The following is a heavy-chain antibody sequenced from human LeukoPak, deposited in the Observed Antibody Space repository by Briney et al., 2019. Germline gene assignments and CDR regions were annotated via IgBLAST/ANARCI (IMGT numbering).Heavy chain of an antibody. V-gene: IGHV3-30-3*01. J-gene: IGHJ3*02. CDR3: ARDYGADAFDT. CDR1: GFTFSSYA. Sequence: GGSLRLPCAASGFTFSSYAMHWVRQAPGKGLEWVAVISYDGSNKYYADSVKGRFTISRDNSKNTLYLQMNSLRAEDTAVYYCARDYGADAFDTWGQGTMVTVSS. D-gene: IGHD4-17*01. CDR2: ISYDGSNK.